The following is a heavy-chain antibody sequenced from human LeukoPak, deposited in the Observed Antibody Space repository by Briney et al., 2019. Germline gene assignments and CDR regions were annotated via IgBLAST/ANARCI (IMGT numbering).Heavy chain of an antibody. D-gene: IGHD4-11*01. Sequence: ASVKVSCKASGYTFTGYYMHWVRQAPGRGLEWMGWINPNSGGTNYAQKFQGRVTMTRDTSISTAYMELSRLRSDDTAVYYCARDLSLTNPDAFDIWGQGTMVTVSS. CDR2: INPNSGGT. CDR3: ARDLSLTNPDAFDI. V-gene: IGHV1-2*02. CDR1: GYTFTGYY. J-gene: IGHJ3*02.